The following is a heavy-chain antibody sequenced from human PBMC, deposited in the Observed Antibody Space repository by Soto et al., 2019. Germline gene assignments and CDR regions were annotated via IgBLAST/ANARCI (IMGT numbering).Heavy chain of an antibody. CDR3: ASVAI. V-gene: IGHV3-7*01. CDR2: IKPDGSGK. J-gene: IGHJ4*02. D-gene: IGHD5-12*01. CDR1: GFIFNNYW. Sequence: EVQLVESGGGLVQPGGSLRLSCAASGFIFNNYWMSWVCQAPGKGLEWVANIKPDGSGKNYVDSVKGRFTISRDNAKNSLDLQMNSLTAEDTAVYYCASVAIWGQGTLVTVSS.